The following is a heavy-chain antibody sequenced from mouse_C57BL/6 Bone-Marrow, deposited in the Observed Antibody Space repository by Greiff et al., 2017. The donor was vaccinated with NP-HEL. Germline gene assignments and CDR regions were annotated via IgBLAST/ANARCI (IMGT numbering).Heavy chain of an antibody. Sequence: EVKVVESGGGLVQPGESLKLSCESNEYEFPYYDMSWVRKTPEKRLELVGAINSDGGSTYYPDTMERRFIISRDNTKKTLYLQMSSLRSEDTALYYCAYDYDDYFDYWGQGTTLTVSS. CDR2: INSDGGST. J-gene: IGHJ2*01. CDR3: AYDYDDYFDY. CDR1: EYEFPYYD. V-gene: IGHV5-2*01. D-gene: IGHD2-4*01.